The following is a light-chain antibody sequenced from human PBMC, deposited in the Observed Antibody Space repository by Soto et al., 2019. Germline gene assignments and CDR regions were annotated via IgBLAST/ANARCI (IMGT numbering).Light chain of an antibody. CDR3: QQYNNWSLT. CDR1: QSVSSN. V-gene: IGKV3-15*01. J-gene: IGKJ4*01. Sequence: EIVMTQSPATLSVYPGERATLSCRASQSVSSNLAWYQQKPGQAPRLLIYGASTRATGIPARFSGSGSGTEFTLTISSLQSEDFEVYYCQQYNNWSLTFGGGTKVEIK. CDR2: GAS.